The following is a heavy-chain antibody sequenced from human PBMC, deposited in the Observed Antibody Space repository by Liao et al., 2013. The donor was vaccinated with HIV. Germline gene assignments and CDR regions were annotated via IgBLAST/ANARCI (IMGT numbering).Heavy chain of an antibody. J-gene: IGHJ4*02. CDR3: ARGLPAIDH. CDR2: IDASGST. CDR1: GGSITSNTYF. Sequence: VQLQESGPGLGKPSQTLSLTCSVSGGSITSNTYFWTWIRQPAGKGLEWVGRIDASGSTNYNPSLESRVTISLDTSSNQFSLRLSSVTAADTAVYYCARGLPAIDHWGRGTLVTVSS. V-gene: IGHV4-61*02.